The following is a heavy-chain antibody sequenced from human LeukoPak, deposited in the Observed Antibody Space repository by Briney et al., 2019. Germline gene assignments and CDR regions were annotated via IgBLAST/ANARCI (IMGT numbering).Heavy chain of an antibody. CDR1: GGSVSSGSYY. CDR2: IYYSGST. CDR3: ARAPRVGWYGY. V-gene: IGHV4-61*01. D-gene: IGHD6-19*01. Sequence: SETLSLTCTVSGGSVSSGSYYWSWIRQPPGKGLEWIGYIYYSGSTNYNPSLKSRVTISVDTSKNQFSLKLRSVTAADTAVYYCARAPRVGWYGYWGQGTLVTVSS. J-gene: IGHJ4*02.